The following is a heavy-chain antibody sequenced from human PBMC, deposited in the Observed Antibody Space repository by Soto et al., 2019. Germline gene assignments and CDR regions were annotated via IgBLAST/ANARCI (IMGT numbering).Heavy chain of an antibody. CDR3: ARRQMYYYDSSGYYFDY. V-gene: IGHV1-3*01. CDR2: INAGNGNT. D-gene: IGHD3-22*01. Sequence: ASVKVSCKASGYTFTSYAMHWVRQAPGQRLEWMGWINAGNGNTKYSQKFQGRVTITRDTSASTAYMELSSLRSEDTAVYYCARRQMYYYDSSGYYFDYWGQGTLVTVSS. CDR1: GYTFTSYA. J-gene: IGHJ4*02.